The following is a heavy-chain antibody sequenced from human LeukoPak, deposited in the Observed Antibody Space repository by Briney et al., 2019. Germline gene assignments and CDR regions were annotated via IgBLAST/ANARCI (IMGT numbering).Heavy chain of an antibody. Sequence: PSETLSLTCTVSGGSISSSSYSWGWIRQPPGKGLEWIGSIYHSGSTYYNPSLKSRVTISVDRSKNQFSLKLSSVTAADTAVYYCARQDGFRAYDYWGQGTLVTVSS. CDR2: IYHSGST. J-gene: IGHJ4*02. V-gene: IGHV4-39*07. CDR3: ARQDGFRAYDY. D-gene: IGHD6-25*01. CDR1: GGSISSSSYS.